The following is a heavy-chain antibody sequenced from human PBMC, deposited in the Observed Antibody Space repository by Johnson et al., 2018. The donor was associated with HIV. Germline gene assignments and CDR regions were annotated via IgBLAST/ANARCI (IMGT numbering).Heavy chain of an antibody. CDR2: ISYDGSNK. J-gene: IGHJ3*02. CDR1: GFTFSSYA. CDR3: AREADAFDI. V-gene: IGHV3-30*04. Sequence: QMQLVESGGGVVQPGRSLRLSCAASGFTFSSYAMHWVRQAPGKGLEWVAVISYDGSNKYYADSVKGRFTISRDNAKNSLYLQMNSLRAEDTALYYCAREADAFDIWGQGTMVTVSS.